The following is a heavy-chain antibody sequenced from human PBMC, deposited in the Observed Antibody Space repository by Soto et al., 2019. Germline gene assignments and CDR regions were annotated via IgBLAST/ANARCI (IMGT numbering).Heavy chain of an antibody. CDR2: IKSKTDGGTT. CDR1: GFTFDNAW. J-gene: IGHJ4*02. D-gene: IGHD1-26*01. Sequence: GGSLRLSCAASGFTFDNAWMTWVRQAPGKGLEWVGRIKSKTDGGTTDYASPVKGRFTISRDDSKNMLYLQMNSLKTVDTAMYYCTTDLPWSYGALGYWGQGTLVTVSS. V-gene: IGHV3-15*01. CDR3: TTDLPWSYGALGY.